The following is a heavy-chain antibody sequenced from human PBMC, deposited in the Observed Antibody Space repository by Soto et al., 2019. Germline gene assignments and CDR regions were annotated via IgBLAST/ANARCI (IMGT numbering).Heavy chain of an antibody. D-gene: IGHD5-18*01. J-gene: IGHJ4*02. CDR3: AKEIGYCYGYQPDYFDY. CDR2: ISGSGGST. CDR1: GFTFSSYA. V-gene: IGHV3-23*01. Sequence: GGSLRLSCAASGFTFSSYAMSWVRQAPGKGLEWVSAISGSGGSTYYADSVKGRFTISRDNSKNTLYLQMNSLRAEDTAVYYCAKEIGYCYGYQPDYFDYWGQGTLDTVSS.